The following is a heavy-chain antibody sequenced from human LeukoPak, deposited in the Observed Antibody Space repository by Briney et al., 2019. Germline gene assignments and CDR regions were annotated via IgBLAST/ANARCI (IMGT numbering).Heavy chain of an antibody. CDR1: GYSISSGYY. CDR2: IYHSGST. V-gene: IGHV4-38-2*02. D-gene: IGHD3-16*02. Sequence: SETLSLTCTVSGYSISSGYYWGWIRQPPGKGLEWIGSIYHSGSTYYNPSLKSRVTISVDTSKNQFSLKLSSVTAADTAVYYCARGDEGGLRLGELSIDYWGQGTLVTVSS. CDR3: ARGDEGGLRLGELSIDY. J-gene: IGHJ4*02.